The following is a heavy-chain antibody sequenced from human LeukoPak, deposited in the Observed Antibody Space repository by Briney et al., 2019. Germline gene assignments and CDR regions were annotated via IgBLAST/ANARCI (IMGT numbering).Heavy chain of an antibody. J-gene: IGHJ6*02. Sequence: SETLSLTCTVSGGSISSYYWSWIRQPPGKGLEWIGYIYYSGSTNYNPSLKRRVTISVDTSKNQFSLKLSSVTAADTAVYYCARDRHTTMVQGVRGFYGMDVWGQGTTVTVSS. CDR2: IYYSGST. CDR3: ARDRHTTMVQGVRGFYGMDV. D-gene: IGHD3-10*01. CDR1: GGSISSYY. V-gene: IGHV4-59*12.